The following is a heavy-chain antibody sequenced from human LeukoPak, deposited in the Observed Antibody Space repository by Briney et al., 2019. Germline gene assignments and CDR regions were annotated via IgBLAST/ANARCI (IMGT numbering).Heavy chain of an antibody. Sequence: GGSLRLSCAASGFTFRNSYMSRVRQAPGKGLEWVAYMNHDGSDQSHVDSVRGRFTISRDNAKNSLYLQMNSLRAEDTALYYCAKEGGVAGHYYYYGMDVWGQGTTVTVSS. CDR2: MNHDGSDQ. CDR3: AKEGGVAGHYYYYGMDV. V-gene: IGHV3-7*03. CDR1: GFTFRNSY. J-gene: IGHJ6*02. D-gene: IGHD6-19*01.